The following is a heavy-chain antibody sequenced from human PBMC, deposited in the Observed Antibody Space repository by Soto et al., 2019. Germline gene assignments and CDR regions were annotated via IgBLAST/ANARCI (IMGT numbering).Heavy chain of an antibody. D-gene: IGHD6-6*01. V-gene: IGHV2-70*11. CDR2: IDWDDDK. Sequence: GSGPTLVNPTQTLTLTCTFSGFSLSTSGMCVSWIRQPPGKALEWLARIDWDDDKYYSTSLKTRLTISKDTSKNQVVLTMTNMDPVDTATYYCARTSGKLAQRQNYYYYYMDVWGKGTTVTVS. J-gene: IGHJ6*03. CDR3: ARTSGKLAQRQNYYYYYMDV. CDR1: GFSLSTSGMC.